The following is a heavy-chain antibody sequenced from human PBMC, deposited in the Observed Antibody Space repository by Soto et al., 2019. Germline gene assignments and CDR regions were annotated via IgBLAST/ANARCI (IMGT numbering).Heavy chain of an antibody. J-gene: IGHJ4*02. CDR2: IFNSGTT. Sequence: PSETLSLTCTVSGGSMSDYSWSWIRQPPGRGLEWIGHIFNSGTTNYNPSLKSRVTMSVDTSKNQISLKVMSVTAADTAVYYCASSGAGSSDFWGQGSLVTVSS. CDR1: GGSMSDYS. V-gene: IGHV4-59*01. CDR3: ASSGAGSSDF. D-gene: IGHD3-10*01.